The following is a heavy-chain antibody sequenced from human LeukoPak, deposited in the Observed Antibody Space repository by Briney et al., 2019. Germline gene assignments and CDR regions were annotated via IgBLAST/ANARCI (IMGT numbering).Heavy chain of an antibody. Sequence: ASVKVSCTTSGYTFTDSGISWVRQAPGLGLEWMGWISTYNGNTHYAQKLQGRVTMTTDTSTGTAYMELRSLRSDDTAMYYCARGIAVAGTGDYWGQGTLVTVSS. J-gene: IGHJ4*02. CDR3: ARGIAVAGTGDY. V-gene: IGHV1-18*01. CDR2: ISTYNGNT. D-gene: IGHD6-19*01. CDR1: GYTFTDSG.